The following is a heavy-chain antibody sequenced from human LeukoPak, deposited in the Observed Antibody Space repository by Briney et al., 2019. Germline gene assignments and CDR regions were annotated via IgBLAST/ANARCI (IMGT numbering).Heavy chain of an antibody. Sequence: ASVNVSCKASGYTFTSYWIQWVRQAPGQGLEGMGLINPDGGSTAYAHRFQGRVTMTRDTSTSTVYMDFSSLRSEDTALYYCARAPRNSSTMLDYWGQGTLVTVSS. CDR2: INPDGGST. CDR3: ARAPRNSSTMLDY. V-gene: IGHV1-46*01. J-gene: IGHJ4*02. D-gene: IGHD6-13*01. CDR1: GYTFTSYW.